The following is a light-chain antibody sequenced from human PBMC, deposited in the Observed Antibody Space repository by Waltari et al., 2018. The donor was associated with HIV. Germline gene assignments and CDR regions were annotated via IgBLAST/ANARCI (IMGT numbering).Light chain of an antibody. CDR3: QQYHRVPYT. CDR2: WAS. Sequence: DAVVTKSPDSLPGPVGETAPLNCKSNRSLLYRSENKSYLAWYQQKPGQRPKLLIYWASTRQSGVPDRFSGSGSGTDFTLTISTLQAEDVAVYYCQQYHRVPYTFGQGTKLQIK. J-gene: IGKJ2*01. CDR1: RSLLYRSENKSY. V-gene: IGKV4-1*01.